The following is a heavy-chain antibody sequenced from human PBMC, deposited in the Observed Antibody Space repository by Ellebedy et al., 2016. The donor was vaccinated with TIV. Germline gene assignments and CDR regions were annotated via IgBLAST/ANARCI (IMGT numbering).Heavy chain of an antibody. V-gene: IGHV3-49*04. CDR2: IRSKAYGGTT. CDR1: EFTFGGYA. CDR3: TRDLTTLAAAGTGIYYYTMDV. J-gene: IGHJ6*02. Sequence: GESLKISXTASEFTFGGYAMSWVRQAPGKGLEWVSFIRSKAYGGTTEYAASVKGRFTISRDDSKSIAYQQMNSLKAEDTAVYYCTRDLTTLAAAGTGIYYYTMDVWGQGTTVTVSS. D-gene: IGHD6-13*01.